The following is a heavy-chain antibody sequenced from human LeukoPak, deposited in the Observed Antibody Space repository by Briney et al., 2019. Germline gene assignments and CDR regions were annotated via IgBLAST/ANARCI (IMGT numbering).Heavy chain of an antibody. CDR3: ARGGSTIFGVVHYYY. J-gene: IGHJ4*02. V-gene: IGHV4-34*01. D-gene: IGHD3-3*01. CDR1: GGSFSSYY. Sequence: SETLSLTCAVYGGSFSSYYWSWIRQPPGKGLEWIGEINHSGSTNYNPSLKSRVTISVDTSKNQFSLKLSSVTAADTAVYYCARGGSTIFGVVHYYYWGQGTLVTVSS. CDR2: INHSGST.